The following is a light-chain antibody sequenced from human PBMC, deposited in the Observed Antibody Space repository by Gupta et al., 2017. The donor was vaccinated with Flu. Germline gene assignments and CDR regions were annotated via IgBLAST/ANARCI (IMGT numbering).Light chain of an antibody. Sequence: TISCTGTSSNSGAGYSVNWYQQLPGTPPKLLIYGNTNRPSGVPDRFSGSKSGTSASLAITGLQADDEADYYCQSYDTRQSGIYVFGTGTTVTVL. J-gene: IGLJ1*01. V-gene: IGLV1-40*01. CDR3: QSYDTRQSGIYV. CDR2: GNT. CDR1: SSNSGAGYS.